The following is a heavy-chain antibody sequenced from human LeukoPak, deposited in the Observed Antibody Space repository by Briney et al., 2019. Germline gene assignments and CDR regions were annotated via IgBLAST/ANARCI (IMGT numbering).Heavy chain of an antibody. CDR2: ISAYNGNT. D-gene: IGHD3-16*02. CDR3: AREGNYVWGSYHPPDY. V-gene: IGHV1-18*01. J-gene: IGHJ4*02. Sequence: GPVKVSCKASGYTFTSYGISWVRQAPGQGLEWMGWISAYNGNTNYAQKLQGRVTMTTDTSTSTVYMELSSLRSEDTAVYYCAREGNYVWGSYHPPDYWGQGTLVTVSS. CDR1: GYTFTSYG.